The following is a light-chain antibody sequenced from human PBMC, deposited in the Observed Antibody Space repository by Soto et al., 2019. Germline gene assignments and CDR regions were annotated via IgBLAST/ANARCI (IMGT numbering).Light chain of an antibody. Sequence: EIVLTQSPGTLSLSPGERATLSCRASQSVNSGYLAWYQQKPGQAPRLLIYGASSRATGIPDRFSGSGSGTDFTLTISRLEPEDFVVYYCQQYGSSPVTFGPGTKVDTK. CDR1: QSVNSGY. CDR3: QQYGSSPVT. J-gene: IGKJ3*01. V-gene: IGKV3-20*01. CDR2: GAS.